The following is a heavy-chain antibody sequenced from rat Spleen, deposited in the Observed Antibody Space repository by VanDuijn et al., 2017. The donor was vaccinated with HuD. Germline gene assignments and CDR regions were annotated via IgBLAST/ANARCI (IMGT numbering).Heavy chain of an antibody. CDR3: ARAYYDGTYYLY. CDR2: INSAGST. Sequence: EVQLQESGPGLVKPSQSLSLTCSVTAYSITSSYRWNWIRKFPGNKLDWLGYINSAGSTNYNPSLKSRISITRDTSKNQFFLQVNSVTTEDTATYYCARAYYDGTYYLYWGQGVMVTVSS. CDR1: AYSITSSYR. J-gene: IGHJ2*01. V-gene: IGHV3-3*01. D-gene: IGHD1-12*02.